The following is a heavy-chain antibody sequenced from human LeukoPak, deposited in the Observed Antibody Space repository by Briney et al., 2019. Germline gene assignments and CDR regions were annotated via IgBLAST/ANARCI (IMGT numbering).Heavy chain of an antibody. V-gene: IGHV4-39*01. D-gene: IGHD2-15*01. Sequence: SETLSLTCTVSGGSITSDSYYWGWIRQPPGKRLEWIGNIYYSGSTYYNPSLKSRVTISVDTSKNQFSLNLNSVTAADTAVYYCASPRMNAFDVWGQGTMVTVSS. CDR3: ASPRMNAFDV. CDR2: IYYSGST. J-gene: IGHJ3*01. CDR1: GGSITSDSYY.